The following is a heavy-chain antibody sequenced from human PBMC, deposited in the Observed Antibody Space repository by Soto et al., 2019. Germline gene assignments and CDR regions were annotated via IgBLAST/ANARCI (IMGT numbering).Heavy chain of an antibody. J-gene: IGHJ6*03. CDR1: GGSISSSGHF. CDR3: ARIVSTTPYFHHYMDV. D-gene: IGHD5-12*01. Sequence: QLQLQESGPGLVKPSETLSLTYTVSGGSISSSGHFWGWIRQPPGKGLEWIGTIFYTGSTYYNSSFKSRVTMSVDTSKNQFSLKLSSVTAADTAVYYCARIVSTTPYFHHYMDVWGKGTTGTVSS. CDR2: IFYTGST. V-gene: IGHV4-39*01.